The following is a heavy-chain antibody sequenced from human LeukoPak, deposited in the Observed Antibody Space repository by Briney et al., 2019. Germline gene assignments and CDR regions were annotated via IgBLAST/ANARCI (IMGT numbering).Heavy chain of an antibody. D-gene: IGHD6-13*01. CDR2: IYSGGST. J-gene: IGHJ5*02. CDR3: ARDLRSSWQNWFDP. Sequence: PGGSLRLSCAASGFTVSSNYMSWVRQAPGKGLEWVSVIYSGGSTYYADSVKGRFTISRDNSNNTLYLQMNSLRAEDTAVYYCARDLRSSWQNWFDPWGQGTLVTVSS. V-gene: IGHV3-66*01. CDR1: GFTVSSNY.